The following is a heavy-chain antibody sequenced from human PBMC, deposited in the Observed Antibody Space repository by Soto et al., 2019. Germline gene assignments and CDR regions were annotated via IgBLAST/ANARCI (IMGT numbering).Heavy chain of an antibody. CDR3: ARDGEGSGSYPYYYYYYGMDV. D-gene: IGHD3-10*01. CDR2: IYYSGST. CDR1: GGSISSGGYY. Sequence: LSLTCTVSGGSISSGGYYWSWIRQHPGKCLEWIGYIYYSGSTYYNPSLKSRVTISVDTSKNQFSLKLSSVTAADTAVYYCARDGEGSGSYPYYYYYYGMDVWGQGTTVTVSS. J-gene: IGHJ6*02. V-gene: IGHV4-31*03.